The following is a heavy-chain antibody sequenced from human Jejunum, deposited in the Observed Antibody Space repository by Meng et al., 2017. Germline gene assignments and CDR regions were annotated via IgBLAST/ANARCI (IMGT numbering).Heavy chain of an antibody. V-gene: IGHV2-5*02. Sequence: QITSEESGPPPVEPAQTLTPTFTVSWVSLSTSGVGVGWLRQPPGKALEFLALIYLDDDNRYTPSLKNRLTITKDTSKNQVVLTMTNVDPVDTATYYCTRRPGIAKNWCDPWGQGTLVTVSS. J-gene: IGHJ5*02. CDR1: WVSLSTSGVG. CDR3: TRRPGIAKNWCDP. CDR2: IYLDDDN. D-gene: IGHD6-13*01.